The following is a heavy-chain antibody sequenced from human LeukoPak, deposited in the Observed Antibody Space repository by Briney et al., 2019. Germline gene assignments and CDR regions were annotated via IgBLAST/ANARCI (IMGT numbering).Heavy chain of an antibody. J-gene: IGHJ4*02. V-gene: IGHV1-8*01. D-gene: IGHD6-13*01. Sequence: GASVKVSCKASGYTFTSYDINWVRQATGQGLEWMGWMNPNSGNTGYAQRFQGRVTMTRNTSISTAYMELSSLRSEDTAVCYCARGRGYSNNWFSDWGQGTLVTVSS. CDR1: GYTFTSYD. CDR3: ARGRGYSNNWFSD. CDR2: MNPNSGNT.